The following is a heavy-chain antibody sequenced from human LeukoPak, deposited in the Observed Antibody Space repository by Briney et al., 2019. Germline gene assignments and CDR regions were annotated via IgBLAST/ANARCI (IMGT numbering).Heavy chain of an antibody. V-gene: IGHV3-7*01. CDR2: IKEDGSEG. D-gene: IGHD3-10*01. CDR3: AKDLGYYGSGAKDY. J-gene: IGHJ4*02. CDR1: GFTFSSYW. Sequence: GGSLRLSCAASGFTFSSYWMSWVRQAPGKGLEWVANIKEDGSEGYYVDSVKGRFTISRDNAKNSLYLQMNSLTAEDTAVYYCAKDLGYYGSGAKDYWGQGTLVTVSS.